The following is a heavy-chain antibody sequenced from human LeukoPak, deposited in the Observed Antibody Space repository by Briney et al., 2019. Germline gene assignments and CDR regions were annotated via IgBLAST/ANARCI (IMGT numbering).Heavy chain of an antibody. CDR2: IYYSGST. D-gene: IGHD3-10*01. J-gene: IGHJ4*02. Sequence: SETLSLTCTVSGGSISSSSYYLGRIRQPPGKGLEWIGSIYYSGSTYYNPSLKSRVTISVDTSKNQFSLKLSSVTAADTAVYYCARHTQGGYYYGSGSYHFDYWGQGTLVTVSS. V-gene: IGHV4-39*01. CDR3: ARHTQGGYYYGSGSYHFDY. CDR1: GGSISSSSYY.